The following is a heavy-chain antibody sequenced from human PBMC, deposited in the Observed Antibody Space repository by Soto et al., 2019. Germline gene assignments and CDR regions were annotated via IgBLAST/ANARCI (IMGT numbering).Heavy chain of an antibody. V-gene: IGHV4-39*02. J-gene: IGHJ6*03. D-gene: IGHD3-3*01. CDR3: ARMKIVGVLTYYMDA. CDR2: IYYSGRT. CDR1: GDSISISSHY. Sequence: QLQLQESGPGLVKPSVTLSLTCTVSGDSISISSHYWGWIRQPPGKGLEGITNIYYSGRTYYNPYLKGRVTISLDTAKNHVSLKLGSVTAADTAVYYCARMKIVGVLTYYMDAWGQGTTVTVSS.